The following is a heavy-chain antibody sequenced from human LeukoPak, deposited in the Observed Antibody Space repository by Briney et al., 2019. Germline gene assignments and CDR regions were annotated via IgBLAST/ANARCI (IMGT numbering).Heavy chain of an antibody. J-gene: IGHJ4*02. V-gene: IGHV4-34*01. D-gene: IGHD3-10*01. CDR2: IDQSGTT. Sequence: PSETLSLTCVVYGGSSSGYYWSWIRQPPGKRLEWIGEIDQSGTTNYNPSLKSRVSISVDTSKKQFSLTLTSMTAADTAVYYCARVPHYYFGYGYFDSWGQGTLVTVSS. CDR1: GGSSSGYY. CDR3: ARVPHYYFGYGYFDS.